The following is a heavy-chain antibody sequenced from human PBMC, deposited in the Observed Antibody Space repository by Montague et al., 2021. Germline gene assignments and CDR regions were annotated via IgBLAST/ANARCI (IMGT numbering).Heavy chain of an antibody. V-gene: IGHV3-23*01. J-gene: IGHJ4*02. CDR3: AKDRHTAYDPFDY. CDR2: ISGSGGST. CDR1: GFSFTSYG. D-gene: IGHD5-12*01. Sequence: SLRLSCAASGFSFTSYGLSWVRQAPGKGLEWVSAISGSGGSTYYADSVKGRFTISRDNSKNTLYLQMNSLRAEDTAIYSCAKDRHTAYDPFDYWGQGTLVTVSS.